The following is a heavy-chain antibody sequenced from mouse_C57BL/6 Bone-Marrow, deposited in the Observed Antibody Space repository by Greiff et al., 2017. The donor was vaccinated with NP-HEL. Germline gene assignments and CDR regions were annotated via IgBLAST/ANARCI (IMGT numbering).Heavy chain of an antibody. CDR3: ARPYGSSYDY. Sequence: EVKLQESGPVLVKPGASVKMSCKASGYTFTDYYMNWVKQSHGKSLEWIGVINPYNGGTSYNQKFKGKATLTVDKSSSTAYMELNSLTSEDSAVYYCARPYGSSYDYWGQGTTLTVSS. J-gene: IGHJ2*01. D-gene: IGHD1-1*01. CDR2: INPYNGGT. V-gene: IGHV1-19*01. CDR1: GYTFTDYY.